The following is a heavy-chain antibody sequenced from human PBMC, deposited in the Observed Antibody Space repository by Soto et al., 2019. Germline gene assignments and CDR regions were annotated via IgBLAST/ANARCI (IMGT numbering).Heavy chain of an antibody. CDR1: GYSFTSYW. Sequence: GESLKISCKGSGYSFTSYWIGWVRQMPGKGLEWMWVIYPGDSYTRYGPSIQGQVSISVDKSISTAYLQWSSLKASYTAMYYCGRQDGPGGGKDVGGQGSGVTVS. CDR2: IYPGDSYT. J-gene: IGHJ6*02. CDR3: GRQDGPGGGKDV. V-gene: IGHV5-51*01.